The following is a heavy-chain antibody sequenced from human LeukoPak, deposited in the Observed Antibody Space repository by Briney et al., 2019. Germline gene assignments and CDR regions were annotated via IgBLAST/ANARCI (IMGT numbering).Heavy chain of an antibody. CDR1: GVTFSASA. Sequence: PGGSLRLSCAASGVTFSASAMHWVRQASGKGLEWVGRIRSKADSYATAYAASVKGRFTLSRDDSENTAYLQMNSLKTEDTAVYYCARPSHSYGTDAFDIWGQGTMVTVSS. V-gene: IGHV3-73*01. CDR2: IRSKADSYAT. CDR3: ARPSHSYGTDAFDI. D-gene: IGHD1-14*01. J-gene: IGHJ3*02.